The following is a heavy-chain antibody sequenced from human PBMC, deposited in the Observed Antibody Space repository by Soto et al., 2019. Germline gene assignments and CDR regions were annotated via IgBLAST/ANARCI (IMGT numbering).Heavy chain of an antibody. J-gene: IGHJ4*02. D-gene: IGHD3-22*01. CDR2: IYYSGST. CDR3: ARDLGPYDSSGYYNFDY. V-gene: IGHV4-30-4*01. CDR1: GGSISSGDYY. Sequence: QVQLQESGPGLVKPSQTLSLTCTVSGGSISSGDYYWSWIRQPPGKGLEWIGYIYYSGSTYYNPSLKSRVTISVETSKNQFSLKLSSVTAADTAVYYCARDLGPYDSSGYYNFDYWGQGTLVTVSS.